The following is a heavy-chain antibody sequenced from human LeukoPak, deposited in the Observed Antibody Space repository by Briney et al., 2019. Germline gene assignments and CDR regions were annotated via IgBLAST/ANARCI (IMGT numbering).Heavy chain of an antibody. CDR3: ARATTTRTRFDY. CDR1: GFTFSSYT. V-gene: IGHV3-23*01. J-gene: IGHJ4*02. Sequence: GGSLRLSCAASGFTFSSYTMTWVRQAPGKGLEWVSTITTSDGNTYYADSVKGRFTVSRDNSKNTLYLQMNSLRDEDTAVYFCARATTTRTRFDYWGQGTLVTVSS. D-gene: IGHD4-17*01. CDR2: ITTSDGNT.